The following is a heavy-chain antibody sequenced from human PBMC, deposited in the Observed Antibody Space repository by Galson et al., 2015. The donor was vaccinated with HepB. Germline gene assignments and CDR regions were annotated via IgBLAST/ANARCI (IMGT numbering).Heavy chain of an antibody. CDR1: GFGFSDYT. D-gene: IGHD2/OR15-2a*01. J-gene: IGHJ4*02. CDR3: ARDTERSLGNSWLNISYLDY. V-gene: IGHV3-21*01. CDR2: ICCNGAYN. Sequence: SLRLSCAASGFGFSDYTMNWVRQPPGKGLEWVASICCNGAYNYYADSVKGRFSTSKDNARKSLSLRLDSLRVDDTAVSFCARDTERSLGNSWLNISYLDYWGQGALVSVSS.